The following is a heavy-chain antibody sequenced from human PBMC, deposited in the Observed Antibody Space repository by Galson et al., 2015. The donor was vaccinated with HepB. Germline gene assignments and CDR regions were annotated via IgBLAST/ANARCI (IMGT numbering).Heavy chain of an antibody. V-gene: IGHV3-7*01. CDR3: VREGDYGGYVGSDYYYMCV. Sequence: SLRLSCAASGFTFSRYWMSWVRQAPGKGLEWVANINQDETEKYYAVSVKGRFTIARDNAKNSVYMQMNSLRAEDTAVYYCVREGDYGGYVGSDYYYMCVWGKGTTVTVSS. CDR1: GFTFSRYW. CDR2: INQDETEK. J-gene: IGHJ6*03. D-gene: IGHD4-17*01.